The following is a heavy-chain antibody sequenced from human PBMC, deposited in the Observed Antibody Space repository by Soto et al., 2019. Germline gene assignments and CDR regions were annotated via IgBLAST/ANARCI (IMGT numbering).Heavy chain of an antibody. CDR2: IKSKPDGGAT. Sequence: EVQLVESGGGLVKPGGSLRLSCAGSGFTFSIAWMSWVRQAPGKGLEWVGRIKSKPDGGATDYAAPVKGRFSISRDDSRNTLYLQLNSLTTEDTAVYYCTTESPYGDVLFDFWGQGTPVTVSS. V-gene: IGHV3-15*01. D-gene: IGHD4-17*01. CDR1: GFTFSIAW. CDR3: TTESPYGDVLFDF. J-gene: IGHJ4*02.